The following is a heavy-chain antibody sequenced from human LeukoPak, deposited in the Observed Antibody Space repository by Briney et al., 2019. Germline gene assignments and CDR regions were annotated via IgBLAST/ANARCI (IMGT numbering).Heavy chain of an antibody. CDR1: GFTFSIYA. Sequence: GGSLRLSCAASGFTFSIYAMSWVRQAPGRRLEWVSTISDGFGTTYYADSVKGRFTISRDNSKNTLYLQTNSLRAEDTAVYYCAKYRITMIVVGGAFDIWGQGTMVTVSS. CDR3: AKYRITMIVVGGAFDI. D-gene: IGHD3-22*01. J-gene: IGHJ3*02. V-gene: IGHV3-23*01. CDR2: ISDGFGTT.